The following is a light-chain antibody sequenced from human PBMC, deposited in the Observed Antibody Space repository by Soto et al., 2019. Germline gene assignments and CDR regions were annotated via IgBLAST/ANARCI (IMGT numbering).Light chain of an antibody. V-gene: IGKV1-6*01. CDR3: LQRVNFSWT. CDR1: RDIGND. J-gene: IGKJ1*01. Sequence: AIQMTQSPSSLSASVGDRVTITCRASRDIGNDLGWYQQKPGKAPKHLIFAASNLQSGVPSRFSGGGSGTDFTLTISRLQADDVATYYCLQRVNFSWTFGQGTKVE. CDR2: AAS.